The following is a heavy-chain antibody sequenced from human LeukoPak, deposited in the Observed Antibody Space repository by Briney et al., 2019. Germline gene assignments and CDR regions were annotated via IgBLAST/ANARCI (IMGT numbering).Heavy chain of an antibody. V-gene: IGHV4-59*12. CDR1: GGSFSGYY. CDR2: IYYSGST. J-gene: IGHJ4*02. Sequence: SETLSLTCAVYGGSFSGYYWSWTRQPPGKGLEWIGYIYYSGSTYYNPSLKSRVTISVDTSKNQFSLKLSSVTAADTAVYYCARGPYSWGQGTLVTVSS. D-gene: IGHD5-18*01. CDR3: ARGPYS.